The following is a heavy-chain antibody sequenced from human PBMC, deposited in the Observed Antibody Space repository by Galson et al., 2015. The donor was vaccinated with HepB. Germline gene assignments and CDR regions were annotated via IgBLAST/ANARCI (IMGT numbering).Heavy chain of an antibody. Sequence: SVKVSCKASGGTFSSYAISWVRQAPGQGLEWMGGIIPIFGTANYAQKFQGRVTITADESTSTAYMELNSLRAEDTAVYYCAIQPSSPGFFDYWGQGTLVTVSS. CDR3: AIQPSSPGFFDY. CDR2: IIPIFGTA. J-gene: IGHJ4*02. D-gene: IGHD6-6*01. V-gene: IGHV1-69*13. CDR1: GGTFSSYA.